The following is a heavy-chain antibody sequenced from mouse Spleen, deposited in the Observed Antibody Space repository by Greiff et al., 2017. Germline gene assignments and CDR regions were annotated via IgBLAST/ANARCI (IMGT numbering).Heavy chain of an antibody. J-gene: IGHJ4*01. Sequence: QVQLQQPGAELVRPGSSVKLSCKASGYTFTSYWMDWVKQRPGQGLEWIGNIYPSDSETHYNQNFKDKATLTVDKSSSTAYMQLSSLTSEDSAVYYCARSAYRYDYYAMDYWGQGTSVTVSS. CDR1: GYTFTSYW. V-gene: IGHV1-61*01. CDR3: ARSAYRYDYYAMDY. D-gene: IGHD2-14*01. CDR2: IYPSDSET.